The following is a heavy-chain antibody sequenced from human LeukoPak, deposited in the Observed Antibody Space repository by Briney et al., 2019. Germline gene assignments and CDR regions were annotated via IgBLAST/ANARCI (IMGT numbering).Heavy chain of an antibody. J-gene: IGHJ4*02. D-gene: IGHD1-26*01. CDR3: ARDISAFPGTEIVGATVGDY. V-gene: IGHV3-21*04. CDR1: GFTFSTYI. CDR2: ISSSSYI. Sequence: GGSLRLSCAASGFTFSTYIMNWVRQAPGKGLEWVSSISSSSYIYYADSVKGRFTISRDNAKNSLYLQMNSLRAEDTALYYCARDISAFPGTEIVGATVGDYWGQGTLVTVSS.